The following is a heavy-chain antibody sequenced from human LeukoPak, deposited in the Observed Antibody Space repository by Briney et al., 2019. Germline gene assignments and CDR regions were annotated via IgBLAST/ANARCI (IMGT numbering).Heavy chain of an antibody. V-gene: IGHV4-30-4*01. Sequence: SQTLSLTCTVSGGSISSGDYYWSWIRQPPGKGLEWIGYIYYSGSAYYNPSLQSRVIISVDTSKNQFSLKLTSVTAADTAVYYCARALYSMTTVTTEYWFDYWGQGTLVTVSS. CDR3: ARALYSMTTVTTEYWFDY. J-gene: IGHJ4*02. D-gene: IGHD4-17*01. CDR2: IYYSGSA. CDR1: GGSISSGDYY.